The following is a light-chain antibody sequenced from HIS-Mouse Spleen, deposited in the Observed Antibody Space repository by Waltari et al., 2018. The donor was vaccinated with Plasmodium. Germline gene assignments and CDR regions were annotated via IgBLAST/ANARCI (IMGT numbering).Light chain of an antibody. V-gene: IGKV3-15*01. CDR3: QQYNNWSFT. Sequence: EIVMTPSPATLSVSHGERATLSCRASQSVSSNLAWYQQKPGQAPMLLIYGASTRATGIPARFSGSGSGTEFTLTISSLQSEDFAVYYCQQYNNWSFTFGPGTKVDIK. CDR1: QSVSSN. CDR2: GAS. J-gene: IGKJ3*01.